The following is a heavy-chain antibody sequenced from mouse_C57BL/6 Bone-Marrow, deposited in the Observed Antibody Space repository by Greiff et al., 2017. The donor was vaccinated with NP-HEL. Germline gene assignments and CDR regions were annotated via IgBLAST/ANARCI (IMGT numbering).Heavy chain of an antibody. D-gene: IGHD2-2*01. CDR3: ARQDYGYDFYAMDY. J-gene: IGHJ4*01. CDR1: GFTFSSYG. Sequence: EVKLMESGGDLVKPGGSLKLSCAASGFTFSSYGMSWVRQTPDKRLEWVATISSGGSYTYYPDSVKGRFTISSDNATNTLYLQMSSLKSEDTAMYYCARQDYGYDFYAMDYWGQGTSVTVSS. CDR2: ISSGGSYT. V-gene: IGHV5-6*01.